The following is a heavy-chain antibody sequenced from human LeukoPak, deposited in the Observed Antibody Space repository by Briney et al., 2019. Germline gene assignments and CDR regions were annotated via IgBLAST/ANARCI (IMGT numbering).Heavy chain of an antibody. D-gene: IGHD1-14*01. Sequence: ASVTVSCKTSGYTFIDFYIHWVRQAPGQGLEWMGWINPNSGGTIYAQQFQGRVTMTRDTSITTAYMEVDRLTSDETAVYFCARGGMSANPNPYYFDYWGLGTLVTVSS. CDR3: ARGGMSANPNPYYFDY. V-gene: IGHV1-2*02. CDR1: GYTFIDFY. CDR2: INPNSGGT. J-gene: IGHJ4*02.